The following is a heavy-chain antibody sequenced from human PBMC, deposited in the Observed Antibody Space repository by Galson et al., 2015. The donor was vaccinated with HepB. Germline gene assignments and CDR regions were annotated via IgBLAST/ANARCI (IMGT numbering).Heavy chain of an antibody. V-gene: IGHV3-74*01. D-gene: IGHD4-23*01. Sequence: SLRLSCAASGFTFSSYWMTWIRQAPGKGLEWVPRINSDGKSSNYADSVKGRFIISRDNAKNTLYLQGNSLRDEDTAMYYCAKDRNYGGYDPWGQGTLVIVAS. CDR1: GFTFSSYW. CDR2: INSDGKSS. J-gene: IGHJ5*02. CDR3: AKDRNYGGYDP.